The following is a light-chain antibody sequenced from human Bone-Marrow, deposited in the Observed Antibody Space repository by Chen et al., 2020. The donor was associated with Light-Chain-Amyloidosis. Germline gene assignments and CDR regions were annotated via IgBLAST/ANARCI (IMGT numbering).Light chain of an antibody. V-gene: IGLV3-21*02. CDR1: NIGTTS. CDR2: DDR. CDR3: QMWDRSSDRTV. J-gene: IGLJ3*02. Sequence: SFVLTQPSSVSVAPGQTATIACGGNNIGTTSLHWYQQTPGQAPLLVVYDDRDRPTGIPERLSGSNSGNTATQTISRDGAGDETDYYCQMWDRSSDRTVFGGGTKRTVL.